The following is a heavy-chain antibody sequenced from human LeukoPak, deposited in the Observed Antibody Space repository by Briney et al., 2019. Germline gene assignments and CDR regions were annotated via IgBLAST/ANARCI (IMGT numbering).Heavy chain of an antibody. V-gene: IGHV3-23*01. Sequence: PGRSLRLSRAASAFTFSSYGMSWVSQAPGNWIEYVSTISGGGSTHYADSVKARFTISRDNSKTTLSLQMNSLRADDTAVYHCAKGFYYDTSGYFAHWGQGTLVTVSS. D-gene: IGHD3-22*01. CDR2: ISGGGST. J-gene: IGHJ5*02. CDR3: AKGFYYDTSGYFAH. CDR1: AFTFSSYG.